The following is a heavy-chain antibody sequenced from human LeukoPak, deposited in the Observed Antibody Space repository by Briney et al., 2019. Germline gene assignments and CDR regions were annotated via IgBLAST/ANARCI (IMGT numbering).Heavy chain of an antibody. Sequence: GESLKISCKGSGYSFTSYWIGWVRQMPGKGLEWMGIIHPGDSDTRYSPSFQGQVTISADKSISTAYLQWSSLKASDTAMYYCARQADLDTAMGDCWGQGTLVTVSS. D-gene: IGHD5-18*01. CDR1: GYSFTSYW. J-gene: IGHJ4*02. CDR2: IHPGDSDT. CDR3: ARQADLDTAMGDC. V-gene: IGHV5-51*01.